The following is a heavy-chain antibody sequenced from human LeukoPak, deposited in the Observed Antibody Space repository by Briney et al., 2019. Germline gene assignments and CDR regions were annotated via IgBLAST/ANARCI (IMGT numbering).Heavy chain of an antibody. CDR2: INSDGYSI. Sequence: GGSLRLSCAASGFTFSGYGMHWVRRAPGKGLVWVSRINSDGYSITYADSVKGRFTISRGNAKNTLYLQMNSLRAEDTAVYYCLGYCSGSNCYSGGHWGQGSLVSVSS. J-gene: IGHJ4*02. D-gene: IGHD2-15*01. CDR1: GFTFSGYG. CDR3: LGYCSGSNCYSGGH. V-gene: IGHV3-74*03.